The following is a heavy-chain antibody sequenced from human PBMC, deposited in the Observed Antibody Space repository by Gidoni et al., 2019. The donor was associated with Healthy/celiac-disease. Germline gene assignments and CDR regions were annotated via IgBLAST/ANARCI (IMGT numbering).Heavy chain of an antibody. CDR1: GGSISRGGYY. J-gene: IGHJ3*02. CDR3: ARAGDIVVVPAAADAFDI. D-gene: IGHD2-2*01. CDR2: IYYSGST. Sequence: QVQLQESGPGLVKPSQTLSLTCTVSGGSISRGGYYWSWIRQHPGKGLEWIGYIYYSGSTYYNPSLKSRVTISVDTSKNQFSLKLSSVTAADTAVYYCARAGDIVVVPAAADAFDIWGQGTMVTVSS. V-gene: IGHV4-31*03.